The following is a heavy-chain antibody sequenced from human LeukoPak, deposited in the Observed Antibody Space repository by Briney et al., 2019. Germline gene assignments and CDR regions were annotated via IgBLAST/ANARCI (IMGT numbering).Heavy chain of an antibody. D-gene: IGHD3-10*01. CDR2: IIPFFGTA. CDR3: ARDQYYYGSDPYYFDY. Sequence: SVKVSCKASGGTFTSYAISWVRQAPGQGLEWMGGIIPFFGTANYTQKFQSRVTITADESTSTAYMELSSLRSEDTAVYYCARDQYYYGSDPYYFDYWGQGTLVTVSS. J-gene: IGHJ4*02. V-gene: IGHV1-69*13. CDR1: GGTFTSYA.